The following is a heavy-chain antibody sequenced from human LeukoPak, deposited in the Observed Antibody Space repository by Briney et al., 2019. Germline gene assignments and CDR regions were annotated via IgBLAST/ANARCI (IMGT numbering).Heavy chain of an antibody. Sequence: GGSLRLSCAASGFTFSRYWMHWVRQAPGKGLVWVSRIKSDGSTNYADSVKGRFTISRDNAKNTVSLQMNSLRAEDTGVYYCARAPAEIGGYYPEYFRHWGQGTLATVSS. CDR1: GFTFSRYW. J-gene: IGHJ1*01. CDR3: ARAPAEIGGYYPEYFRH. V-gene: IGHV3-74*01. CDR2: IKSDGST. D-gene: IGHD3-22*01.